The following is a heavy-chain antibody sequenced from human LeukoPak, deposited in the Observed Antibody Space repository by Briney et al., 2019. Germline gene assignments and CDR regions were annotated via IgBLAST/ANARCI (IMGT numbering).Heavy chain of an antibody. J-gene: IGHJ4*02. V-gene: IGHV1-18*01. CDR3: ATALITIFGVV. Sequence: VASVKVSCKASGYTFTSYGISWVRQAPGQGLEWMGWISAYNGNTNYAQKLQGRVTMTTDTSTSTAYMGLRSLRSDDTAVYYCATALITIFGVVWGQGTLVTVSS. CDR2: ISAYNGNT. D-gene: IGHD3-3*01. CDR1: GYTFTSYG.